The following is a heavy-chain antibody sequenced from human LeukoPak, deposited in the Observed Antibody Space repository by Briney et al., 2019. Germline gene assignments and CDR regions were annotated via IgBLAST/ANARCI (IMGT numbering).Heavy chain of an antibody. CDR3: ARIAAAGTFDY. V-gene: IGHV3-33*01. D-gene: IGHD6-13*01. J-gene: IGHJ4*02. Sequence: GGSLRLSCAASGFTFSSYGMHWVRQAPGKGLEWVAVIWYDGSNKYYADSVKGRFTISRDNSKNTLYLQMNSLGAEDTAVYYCARIAAAGTFDYWGQGTLVTVSS. CDR2: IWYDGSNK. CDR1: GFTFSSYG.